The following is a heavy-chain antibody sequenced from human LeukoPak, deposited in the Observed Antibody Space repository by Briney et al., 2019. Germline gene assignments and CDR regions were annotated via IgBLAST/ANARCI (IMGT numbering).Heavy chain of an antibody. Sequence: PSETPSLTCTVSGGSISSYYWSWIRQPPGKGLEWIGYIYYSGSTNYNPSLKSRVTISVDTSKNQFSLKLSSVTAADTAVYYCARGRYYYDSSGYLKYFDYWGQGTLVTVSS. CDR1: GGSISSYY. J-gene: IGHJ4*02. D-gene: IGHD3-22*01. V-gene: IGHV4-59*01. CDR3: ARGRYYYDSSGYLKYFDY. CDR2: IYYSGST.